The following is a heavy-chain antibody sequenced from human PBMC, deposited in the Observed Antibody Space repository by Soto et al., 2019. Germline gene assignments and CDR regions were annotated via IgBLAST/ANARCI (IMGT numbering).Heavy chain of an antibody. Sequence: PGGSLRLSCAASGFSFSNYVVSWVHQAPGKGLEWVSSISSSGGTPYYGDFVKGRFIISRDNSKDTLFLQMHSLRAEDTALYFCAKGLYDNSGYYYTDWGQGTLVTVSS. D-gene: IGHD3-22*01. CDR3: AKGLYDNSGYYYTD. J-gene: IGHJ4*02. V-gene: IGHV3-23*01. CDR1: GFSFSNYV. CDR2: ISSSGGTP.